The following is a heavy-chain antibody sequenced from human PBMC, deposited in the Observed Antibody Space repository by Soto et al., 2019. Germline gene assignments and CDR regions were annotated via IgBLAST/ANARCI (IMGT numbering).Heavy chain of an antibody. Sequence: EVQLVESGGGLIQPGGSLRLSCAPSGFTVSSYHMSWVRQAPGKGLEWVSFIYTGGITYYADSVRGRFTISRDNYKNKQYLKMTSQRVEDTAFYYGTGDCSDTSCYPSLGAWGQGTLVTVSS. CDR1: GFTVSSYH. D-gene: IGHD2-2*01. V-gene: IGHV3-53*01. J-gene: IGHJ5*02. CDR2: IYTGGIT. CDR3: TGDCSDTSCYPSLGA.